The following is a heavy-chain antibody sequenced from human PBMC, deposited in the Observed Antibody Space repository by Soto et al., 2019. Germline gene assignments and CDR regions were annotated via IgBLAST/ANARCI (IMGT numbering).Heavy chain of an antibody. V-gene: IGHV3-21*01. D-gene: IGHD2-2*02. J-gene: IGHJ6*02. CDR3: AREYTAWPLAYGLDV. Sequence: GGFLRLSCVGSGFTFSTYSINWVRQAPGKGLEWVSSISSRSDIYYADSVKGRFTISRDNAKNSVSLQMNSLRAEDTAVYYCAREYTAWPLAYGLDVWGQGTTVTVSS. CDR1: GFTFSTYS. CDR2: ISSRSDI.